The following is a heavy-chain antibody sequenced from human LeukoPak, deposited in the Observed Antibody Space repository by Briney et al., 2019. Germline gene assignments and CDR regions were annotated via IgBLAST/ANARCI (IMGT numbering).Heavy chain of an antibody. J-gene: IGHJ5*02. CDR2: IATAGDT. Sequence: GGSLRLSCAASGFTLSSYDIHWVRQPTGKGLEWVAAIATAGDTFYSASVKARFTISRENAKNSLYLQMNSLRVGDTAVYYCTRGGDGFDPWGQGTLVTVSS. CDR3: TRGGDGFDP. D-gene: IGHD7-27*01. V-gene: IGHV3-13*01. CDR1: GFTLSSYD.